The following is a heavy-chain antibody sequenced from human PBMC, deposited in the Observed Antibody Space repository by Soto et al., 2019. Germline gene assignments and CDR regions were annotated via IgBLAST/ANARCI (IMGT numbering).Heavy chain of an antibody. J-gene: IGHJ5*02. CDR2: IIPIFGTA. CDR1: GGPFSSYA. Sequence: GGSVKVSCKASGGPFSSYAISLVRQAPGQGLEWMGGIIPIFGTANYAQKFQGRVTITADESTSTAYMELSSLRSEDTAVYYCARGHDYYDSSGYNPQYNWFDTWGQGTLVTVSS. CDR3: ARGHDYYDSSGYNPQYNWFDT. V-gene: IGHV1-69*13. D-gene: IGHD3-22*01.